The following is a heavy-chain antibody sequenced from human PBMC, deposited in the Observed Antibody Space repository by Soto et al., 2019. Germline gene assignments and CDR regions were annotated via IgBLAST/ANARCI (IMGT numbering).Heavy chain of an antibody. Sequence: GGSLRLSCAASGFPFSSYSMSWVRQAPGKGLEWVSAISGSGGSTYYADSVKGRFTISRDNSKNTLYLQMNSLRAEDTAVYYCAKVSSGFEHFDYWGQGTLVTVSS. CDR3: AKVSSGFEHFDY. CDR1: GFPFSSYS. V-gene: IGHV3-23*01. J-gene: IGHJ4*02. CDR2: ISGSGGST.